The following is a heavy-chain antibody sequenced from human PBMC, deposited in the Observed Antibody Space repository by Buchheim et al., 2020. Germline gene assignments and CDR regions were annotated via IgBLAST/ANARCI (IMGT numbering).Heavy chain of an antibody. Sequence: EVQLVESGGGLVQPGGSLRLSCAASGFTFSSYSMNWVRQAPGKGLEWVSYISSSSSTKYYVDSVKGRFTISRDNAKNSLYLQMNSLRAEDTAVYYCAIDSVEYYDLWSGKLSRGLSGDGMDVWGQGTT. CDR1: GFTFSSYS. D-gene: IGHD3-3*01. CDR2: ISSSSSTK. CDR3: AIDSVEYYDLWSGKLSRGLSGDGMDV. V-gene: IGHV3-48*01. J-gene: IGHJ6*02.